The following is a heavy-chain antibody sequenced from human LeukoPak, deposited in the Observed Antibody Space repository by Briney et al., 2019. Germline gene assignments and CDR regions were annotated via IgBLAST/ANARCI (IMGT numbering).Heavy chain of an antibody. CDR1: GYSFTSYW. CDR2: IYPGDSDT. CDR3: ARQLGPGSVAFDI. D-gene: IGHD7-27*01. J-gene: IGHJ3*02. Sequence: AGESLKIPCKGSGYSFTSYWIGWVRQMPGKGLEWMGIIYPGDSDTRYSPSFQGQVTISADKSISTAYLQWSSLKASDTAMYYCARQLGPGSVAFDIWGQGTMVTVSS. V-gene: IGHV5-51*01.